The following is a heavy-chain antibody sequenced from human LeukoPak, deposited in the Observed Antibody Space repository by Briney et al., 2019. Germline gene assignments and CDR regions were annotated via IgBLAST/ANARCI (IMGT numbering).Heavy chain of an antibody. CDR3: ARGRSIAARPGYFQH. V-gene: IGHV1-69*01. J-gene: IGHJ1*01. Sequence: SVKVSCKASGGTFSSYAISWVRQAPGQGLEWMGGIIPIFGTANYAQKFQGRVTITADESTSTAYMELNSLRSEDTAVYYCARGRSIAARPGYFQHWGQGTLVTVSS. CDR2: IIPIFGTA. D-gene: IGHD6-6*01. CDR1: GGTFSSYA.